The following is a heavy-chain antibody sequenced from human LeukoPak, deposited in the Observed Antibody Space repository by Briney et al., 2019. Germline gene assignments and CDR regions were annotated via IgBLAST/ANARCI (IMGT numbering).Heavy chain of an antibody. CDR3: ARVGGIGDYGDYGILADYYYGMDV. D-gene: IGHD4-17*01. CDR1: GFTFSSYS. V-gene: IGHV3-21*01. CDR2: ISSSSSYI. J-gene: IGHJ6*02. Sequence: PGGSLRLSCAASGFTFSSYSMNWVRQAPGKGLEWVSSISSSSSYIYYADSVKGRFTISRDNAKNSLYLQMNSLRAEDTAVYYCARVGGIGDYGDYGILADYYYGMDVWGQGTTVTVSS.